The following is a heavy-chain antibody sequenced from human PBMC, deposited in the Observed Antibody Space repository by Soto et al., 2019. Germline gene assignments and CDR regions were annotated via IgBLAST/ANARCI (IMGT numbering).Heavy chain of an antibody. CDR1: GFTFSSYG. V-gene: IGHV3-33*01. Sequence: PGGSLRLSCAASGFTFSSYGMHWVRQAPGKGLEWVAVIWYDGSNKYYADSVKGRFTISRDNSKNTLYLQMNSLRAEDTAVYYCARDPIPYSSSSSESSWFDPWGQGTLVTVSS. J-gene: IGHJ5*02. CDR3: ARDPIPYSSSSSESSWFDP. D-gene: IGHD6-6*01. CDR2: IWYDGSNK.